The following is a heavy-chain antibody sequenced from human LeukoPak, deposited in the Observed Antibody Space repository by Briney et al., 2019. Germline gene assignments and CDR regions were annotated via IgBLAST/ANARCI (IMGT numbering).Heavy chain of an antibody. V-gene: IGHV5-51*01. J-gene: IGHJ4*02. Sequence: GESLKISCKGSGYSSTTYWIGWVRQKPGKGLEWMGIIYPGASDTIYSPSFEGHVTISADMSISTASLQWSSLKASDTAMYYCARMAVAATFSYFDYWGQGILVTVSS. CDR2: IYPGASDT. CDR1: GYSSTTYW. D-gene: IGHD6-19*01. CDR3: ARMAVAATFSYFDY.